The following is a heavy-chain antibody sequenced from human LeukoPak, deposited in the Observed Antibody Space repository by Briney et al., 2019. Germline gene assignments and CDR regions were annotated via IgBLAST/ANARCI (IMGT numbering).Heavy chain of an antibody. CDR2: IKEDDSEI. D-gene: IGHD5-24*01. V-gene: IGHV3-7*01. J-gene: IGHJ4*02. Sequence: GGSLRLSCAASGFTFSTYGMHWVRQAPGKGLEWVANIKEDDSEIYYVESVKGRFTISRDNAKKSLYLEMSSLRVEDTAVYFCARLRSLDKWGQGTLVTVS. CDR3: ARLRSLDK. CDR1: GFTFSTYG.